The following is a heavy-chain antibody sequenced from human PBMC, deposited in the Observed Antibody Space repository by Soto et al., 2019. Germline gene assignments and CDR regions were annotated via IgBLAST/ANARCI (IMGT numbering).Heavy chain of an antibody. CDR2: IIPVFGLP. CDR1: GGTFTAYT. V-gene: IGHV1-69*04. Sequence: GASVKVSCKVSGGTFTAYTISWVRQAPGQGLEWMGRIIPVFGLPNPAQNFQDRVTFTADKSTNTLYLQMNSLKTEDTAVYYCAIESSSTVTTGGGGSAKDYWGQGTLVTVSS. CDR3: AIESSSTVTTGGGGSAKDY. D-gene: IGHD4-17*01. J-gene: IGHJ4*02.